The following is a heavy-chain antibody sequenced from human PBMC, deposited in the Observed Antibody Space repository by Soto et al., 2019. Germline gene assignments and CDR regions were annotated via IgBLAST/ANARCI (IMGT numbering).Heavy chain of an antibody. CDR1: GFTFRSYA. V-gene: IGHV3-64*07. CDR3: AREFSLVRGVINPLFDY. Sequence: EVQLVESGGGLVQPGGSLRLSCAASGFTFRSYAMHWVRQAPGKGLEYVSAISSNGGSTYYADSVKGRFTISRDNSKNTLYLQMGSLRAEDIAVYYCAREFSLVRGVINPLFDYWGQGTLVIVSS. CDR2: ISSNGGST. D-gene: IGHD3-10*01. J-gene: IGHJ4*02.